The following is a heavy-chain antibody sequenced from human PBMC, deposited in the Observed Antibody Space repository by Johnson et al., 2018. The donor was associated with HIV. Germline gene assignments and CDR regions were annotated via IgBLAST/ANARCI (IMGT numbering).Heavy chain of an antibody. J-gene: IGHJ3*02. Sequence: VQLVESGGGLVRPGGSRRLSCAVSGFTLDDYGMSWVRQAPGKGLEWVSGFNWNGGSTGYADAVKGRFTISRDNAKKSLCLQMNTLRAWDTAMYYCARASYNRSSLTWDVFDIWGQGTMVTVSS. CDR2: FNWNGGST. D-gene: IGHD6-13*01. CDR3: ARASYNRSSLTWDVFDI. V-gene: IGHV3-20*04. CDR1: GFTLDDYG.